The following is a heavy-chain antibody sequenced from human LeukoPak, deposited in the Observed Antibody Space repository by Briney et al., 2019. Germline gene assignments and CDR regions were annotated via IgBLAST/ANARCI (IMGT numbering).Heavy chain of an antibody. Sequence: SETLSLTCAVYGGSFSGYYWSWIRQPPGKGLEWIGYIYYSGSTNYNPSLKSRVTISVDTSKNQFSLKLSSVTAADTAVYYCARGRGYSYGSRYYYYYYMDVWGKGTTVTISS. CDR1: GGSFSGYY. CDR3: ARGRGYSYGSRYYYYYYMDV. V-gene: IGHV4-59*01. CDR2: IYYSGST. D-gene: IGHD5-18*01. J-gene: IGHJ6*03.